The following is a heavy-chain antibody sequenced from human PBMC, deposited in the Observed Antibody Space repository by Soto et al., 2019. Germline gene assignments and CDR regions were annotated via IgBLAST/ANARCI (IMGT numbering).Heavy chain of an antibody. J-gene: IGHJ4*02. D-gene: IGHD3-22*01. Sequence: GGSLRLSCTASGITFSSYGMHWVRQAPGKGLEWVAVISYDGINKYYADSVKGRFTVSRDNSKNAAFLQMNSLRDEDMALYYCARDFSRGGSGYYPFDSWGQGTLVTVPS. CDR2: ISYDGINK. CDR3: ARDFSRGGSGYYPFDS. CDR1: GITFSSYG. V-gene: IGHV3-30*03.